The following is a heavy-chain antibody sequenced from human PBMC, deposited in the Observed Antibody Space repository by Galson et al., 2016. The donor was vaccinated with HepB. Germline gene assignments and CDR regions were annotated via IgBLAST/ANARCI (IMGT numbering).Heavy chain of an antibody. CDR3: AIIANVDLWLGELGGGY. D-gene: IGHD3-10*01. CDR1: GYTFTGYY. Sequence: SVKVSCKASGYTFTGYYMHWVRQAPGQGLEWMGWINPNTGGTNYAQKFQGWVTMTRDTSISTAYMELSRLRSDDTAVYYCAIIANVDLWLGELGGGYWGQGTLVTVSS. V-gene: IGHV1-2*04. J-gene: IGHJ4*02. CDR2: INPNTGGT.